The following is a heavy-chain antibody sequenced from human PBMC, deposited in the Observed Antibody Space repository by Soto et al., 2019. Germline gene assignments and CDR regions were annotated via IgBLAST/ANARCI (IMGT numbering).Heavy chain of an antibody. D-gene: IGHD1-1*01. CDR2: IIPILGIA. V-gene: IGHV1-69*02. J-gene: IGHJ6*02. CDR3: ARTTTRGAYYYYGMDV. Sequence: QVQLVQSGAEVKKPGSSVKVSCKASGGTFSSYTISWVGQAPGQGLEWMGRIIPILGIANYAQKFQGRVTITADKSTSTAYMELSSLRSEDTAVYYCARTTTRGAYYYYGMDVWGQGTTVTVSS. CDR1: GGTFSSYT.